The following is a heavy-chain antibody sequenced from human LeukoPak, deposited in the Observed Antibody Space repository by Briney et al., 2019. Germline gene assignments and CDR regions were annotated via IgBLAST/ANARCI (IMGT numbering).Heavy chain of an antibody. CDR3: XXXGYDSSGYYSLFDY. V-gene: IGHV3-23*01. J-gene: IGHJ4*02. CDR1: GFTFSSYA. Sequence: PGGSLRLSCAASGFTFSSYAMSWVRQAPGKGLEWVSAISGSGGSTYYADSVKGRFTISRDNSKNTLYLQMNSLRAEDTAVDYXXXXGYDSSGYYSLFDYWGQGTLVTVSS. CDR2: ISGSGGST. D-gene: IGHD3-22*01.